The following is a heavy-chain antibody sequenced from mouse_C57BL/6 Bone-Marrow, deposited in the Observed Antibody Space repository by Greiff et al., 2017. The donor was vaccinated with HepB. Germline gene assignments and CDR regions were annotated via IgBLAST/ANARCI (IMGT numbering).Heavy chain of an antibody. Sequence: EVKLVESGGDLVKPGGSLKLSCAASGFTFSSYGMSWVRQTPDKRLEWVATISSGGSYTYYPDSVKGRFIISRDNAKNTLYLQMSSLKSEDTAMYYCARRGYYYAMDYWGQGTSVTVSS. CDR2: ISSGGSYT. V-gene: IGHV5-6*02. CDR1: GFTFSSYG. CDR3: ARRGYYYAMDY. J-gene: IGHJ4*01.